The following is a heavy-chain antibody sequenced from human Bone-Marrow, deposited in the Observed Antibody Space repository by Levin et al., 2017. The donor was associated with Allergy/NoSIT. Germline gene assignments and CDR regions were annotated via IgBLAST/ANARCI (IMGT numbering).Heavy chain of an antibody. V-gene: IGHV4-31*03. Sequence: SETLSLTCTVSGDSMSRRDFYWSWIRQHPGKGLEWIGFIHHSGSAYYNPSLKSRLTMSLDTSKNQFSLKLTSVTAADTAVYYCVRDMGSGPPFDYWGQGTLVSVSS. CDR1: GDSMSRRDFY. CDR3: VRDMGSGPPFDY. CDR2: IHHSGSA. J-gene: IGHJ4*02. D-gene: IGHD3-3*01.